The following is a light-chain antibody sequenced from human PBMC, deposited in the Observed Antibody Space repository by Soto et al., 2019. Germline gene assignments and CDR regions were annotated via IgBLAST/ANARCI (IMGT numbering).Light chain of an antibody. CDR1: SSNIGADYD. CDR2: GNS. J-gene: IGLJ3*02. CDR3: QSYDSSLSAVV. Sequence: QAVVTQPPSVSGAPGQRVTISCTGSSSNIGADYDVHWYQQLPGTAPKLLFYGNSNRPSGVPDRFSGSKSGTSASLAITGLQAEDEADYYCQSYDSSLSAVVFGGGTKLTVL. V-gene: IGLV1-40*01.